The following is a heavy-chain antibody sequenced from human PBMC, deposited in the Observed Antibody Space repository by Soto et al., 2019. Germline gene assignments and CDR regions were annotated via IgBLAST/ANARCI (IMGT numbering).Heavy chain of an antibody. V-gene: IGHV3-33*01. CDR1: GFTFSNYG. CDR3: AGGVYHFDY. D-gene: IGHD6-25*01. J-gene: IGHJ4*02. Sequence: QVQLVESGGGVVQPGRSLRLSCAASGFTFSNYGMYWVRQAPGKGLEWVAFISYDGSNKLYGDSVKGRFTISRDNSKNALYLQMNSLRAEDTAVYSCAGGVYHFDYWGQGTLVIVSS. CDR2: ISYDGSNK.